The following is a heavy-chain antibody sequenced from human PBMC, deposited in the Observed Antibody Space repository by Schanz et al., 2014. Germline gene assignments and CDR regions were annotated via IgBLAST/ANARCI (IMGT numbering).Heavy chain of an antibody. V-gene: IGHV3-23*01. Sequence: EVQLLESGGGLVQPGGSLRLSCAASGFTFSGFWMTWVRQAPGKGLVWVSAMNESHSTIYYADSVRGRFTISRDNAENTLFLQMNSLRAEDTAVYYCARKMKLGVYGGKGHDSLDIWGQGTMVTVSS. D-gene: IGHD4-17*01. CDR1: GFTFSGFW. J-gene: IGHJ3*02. CDR3: ARKMKLGVYGGKGHDSLDI. CDR2: MNESHSTI.